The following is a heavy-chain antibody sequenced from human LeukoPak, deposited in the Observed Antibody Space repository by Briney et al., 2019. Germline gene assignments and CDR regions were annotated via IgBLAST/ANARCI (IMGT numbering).Heavy chain of an antibody. D-gene: IGHD3-16*01. Sequence: PSETLSLTCTVSGGSISSSSYYWGWIRQPPGKGLEWIGSIYYSGSTYYNPSLKSRVTISVDTFKNQFSLKLSSVTAADTAVYYCARGNYDYVWGSSGIDYWGQGTLVTVSS. CDR2: IYYSGST. V-gene: IGHV4-39*07. CDR1: GGSISSSSYY. J-gene: IGHJ4*02. CDR3: ARGNYDYVWGSSGIDY.